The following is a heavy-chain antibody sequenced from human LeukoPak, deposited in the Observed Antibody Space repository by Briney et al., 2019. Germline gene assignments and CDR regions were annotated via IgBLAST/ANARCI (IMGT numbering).Heavy chain of an antibody. J-gene: IGHJ4*02. CDR3: ARVGSTSSLYYFDY. D-gene: IGHD2-2*01. V-gene: IGHV4-39*01. Sequence: SETLSLTCTVSGGSISSSSYYWGWIRQPPGKGLEWIGSIYYSGSTYYNPSLKSRVTISVDTSKNQFSLKLSSVTAADTAVYYCARVGSTSSLYYFDYWGQGTLVTVSS. CDR1: GGSISSSSYY. CDR2: IYYSGST.